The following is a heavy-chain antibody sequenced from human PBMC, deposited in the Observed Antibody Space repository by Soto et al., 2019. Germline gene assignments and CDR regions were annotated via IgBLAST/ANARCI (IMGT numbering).Heavy chain of an antibody. CDR3: AKVSRSHSGFNP. V-gene: IGHV3-9*01. J-gene: IGHJ5*02. CDR2: ITWNSGRI. CDR1: GFTFDDYA. D-gene: IGHD2-8*01. Sequence: EVQLVASGGGLVQPGRSLRLSCVASGFTFDDYAMHWVQQVPGKGLEWVSSITWNSGRIVYADSVKGRFTISRDNAKNSLYLQMNSLRVEDTALYYCAKVSRSHSGFNPWGQGTLVTVSS.